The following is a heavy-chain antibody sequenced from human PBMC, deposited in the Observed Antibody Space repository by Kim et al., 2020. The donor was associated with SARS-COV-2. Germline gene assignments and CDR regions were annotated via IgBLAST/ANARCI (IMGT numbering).Heavy chain of an antibody. CDR1: GYSISSGYY. V-gene: IGHV4-38-2*02. Sequence: SETLSLTCTVSGYSISSGYYWGWIRQPPGKGLEWIGSIYHSGSTYYNPSLKSRVTISIDTSKNQFSLKLSSVTAADTAVYYCASARGAVAGKLDYWGQGTLVTVSS. D-gene: IGHD6-19*01. CDR2: IYHSGST. J-gene: IGHJ4*02. CDR3: ASARGAVAGKLDY.